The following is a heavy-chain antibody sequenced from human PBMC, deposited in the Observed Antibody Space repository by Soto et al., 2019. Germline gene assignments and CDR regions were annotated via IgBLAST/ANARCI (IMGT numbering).Heavy chain of an antibody. CDR3: AREGGYDILTGYCCSFDP. V-gene: IGHV1-69*01. Sequence: VKVSCKASGGTFSSYAISWVRQAPGQGLEWMGGIIPIFGTANCAQKFQGRVTITADESTSTAYMELSSLRSEDTAVYYCAREGGYDILTGYCCSFDPWGQGSLVTVSS. CDR1: GGTFSSYA. J-gene: IGHJ5*02. D-gene: IGHD3-9*01. CDR2: IIPIFGTA.